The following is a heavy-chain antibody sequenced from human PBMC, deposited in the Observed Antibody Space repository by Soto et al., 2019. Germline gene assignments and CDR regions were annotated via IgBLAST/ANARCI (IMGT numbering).Heavy chain of an antibody. Sequence: SETLSLTCTVSGASMSSGGYYWTWIRQSPGKGLEWIGYIYYSGSTYYNPSLESRVAISLDTSRSQFSLTLHSVTAADTAIYYCARDRHNNFFDPWGQGTLITVSS. CDR1: GASMSSGGYY. V-gene: IGHV4-31*03. CDR2: IYYSGST. D-gene: IGHD6-6*01. J-gene: IGHJ5*02. CDR3: ARDRHNNFFDP.